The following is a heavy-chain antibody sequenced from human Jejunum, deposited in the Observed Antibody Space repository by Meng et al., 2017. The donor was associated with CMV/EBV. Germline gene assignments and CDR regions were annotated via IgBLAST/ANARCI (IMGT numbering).Heavy chain of an antibody. V-gene: IGHV3-21*01. D-gene: IGHD2-2*01. CDR1: TDS. CDR2: SSGSGDNI. Sequence: TDSMNWVRQAPGKGLEWVSSSSGSGDNIYYADSVKGRFTISRDNAKNSLFLQMNSLRAEDTAVYYCARGLMGCTSTSCYCGWFDPWGQGTLVTVSS. J-gene: IGHJ5*02. CDR3: ARGLMGCTSTSCYCGWFDP.